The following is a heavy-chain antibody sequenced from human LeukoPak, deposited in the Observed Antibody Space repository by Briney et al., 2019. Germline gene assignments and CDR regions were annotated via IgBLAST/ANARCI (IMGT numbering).Heavy chain of an antibody. V-gene: IGHV3-21*01. CDR1: GFTFSSYS. Sequence: VGSLRLSCAASGFTFSSYSMNWVRQAPGKGLEWVSSISSSSSYIYYADSVKGRFTISRDNAKNSLYPQMNSLRAEDTAVYYCARDRDGDYYFDYWGQGTLVTVSS. CDR3: ARDRDGDYYFDY. D-gene: IGHD4-17*01. CDR2: ISSSSSYI. J-gene: IGHJ4*02.